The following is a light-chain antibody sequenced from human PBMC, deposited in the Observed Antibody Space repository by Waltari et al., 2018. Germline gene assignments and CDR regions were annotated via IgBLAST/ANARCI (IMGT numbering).Light chain of an antibody. CDR2: WAS. V-gene: IGKV4-1*01. Sequence: IVMTQSPDSLTVSLGERATINCKSSESVLYNSNNKNYLDWYQQKPGQPPKLLIYWASTRESGFPYRFSGSGSGTDFTLTISILQAEDVAVYYCQQYYSTPQTFGQGTKVEIK. CDR1: ESVLYNSNNKNY. J-gene: IGKJ1*01. CDR3: QQYYSTPQT.